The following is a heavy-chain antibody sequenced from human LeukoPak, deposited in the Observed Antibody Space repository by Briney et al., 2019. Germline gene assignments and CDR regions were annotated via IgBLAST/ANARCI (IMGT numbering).Heavy chain of an antibody. V-gene: IGHV4-34*01. CDR2: INHSGST. D-gene: IGHD4-17*01. CDR3: ARDAIDYDWFDP. CDR1: GGSFSGYY. Sequence: SETLSLTCAVYGGSFSGYYWSWIRQPPGKGLEWIGEINHSGSTNYNPSLKSRVTISVDKSKNQFSLKLSSVTAADTAVCYCARDAIDYDWFDPWGQGTLVTVSS. J-gene: IGHJ5*02.